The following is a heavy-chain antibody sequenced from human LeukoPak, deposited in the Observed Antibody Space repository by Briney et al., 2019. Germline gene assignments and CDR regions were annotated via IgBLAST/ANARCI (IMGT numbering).Heavy chain of an antibody. Sequence: GRSLRLSCAASGFTFSSYPMHWVRQAPGKGLEWVAVISYDGSAKYYADSVNGRFTISRDNSKNMLYMQTNSLRGEDTAVYYCARGLKVDWLPNYYYYGMDVWGQGTTVTVSS. CDR1: GFTFSSYP. CDR3: ARGLKVDWLPNYYYYGMDV. V-gene: IGHV3-30*04. D-gene: IGHD3/OR15-3a*01. J-gene: IGHJ6*02. CDR2: ISYDGSAK.